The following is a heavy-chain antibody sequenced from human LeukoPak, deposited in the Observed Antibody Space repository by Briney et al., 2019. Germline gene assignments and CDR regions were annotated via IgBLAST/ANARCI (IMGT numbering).Heavy chain of an antibody. CDR3: AREGSSQTFDY. D-gene: IGHD6-13*01. V-gene: IGHV4-34*01. CDR2: INHTGST. J-gene: IGHJ4*02. CDR1: GGSFSGYY. Sequence: SETLSLTCAVYGGSFSGYYWSWIRQPPGKGLQWIGEINHTGSTNYNPSLKSRVTISVDTSKNQFSLKLSSVTAADTAVYYCAREGSSQTFDYWGQGTLVTVSS.